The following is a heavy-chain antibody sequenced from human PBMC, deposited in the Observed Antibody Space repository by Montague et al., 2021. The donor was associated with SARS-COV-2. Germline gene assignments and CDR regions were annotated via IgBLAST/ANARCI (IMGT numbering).Heavy chain of an antibody. CDR1: GYTFTSYD. Sequence: SVKVSCKASGYTFTSYDINWVRQATGQGLEWMGWMNPNSGNTGYAQKFQGRVTMTRNTSISTAYMELSSLRSEDTAVYYCARGVGQFSKGFVIDYYYMDVWGKGTTVTVSS. CDR3: ARGVGQFSKGFVIDYYYMDV. CDR2: MNPNSGNT. D-gene: IGHD5-24*01. J-gene: IGHJ6*03. V-gene: IGHV1-8*01.